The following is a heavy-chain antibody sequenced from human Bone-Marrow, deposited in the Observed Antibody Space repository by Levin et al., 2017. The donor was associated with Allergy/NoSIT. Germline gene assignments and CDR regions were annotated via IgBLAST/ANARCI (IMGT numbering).Heavy chain of an antibody. CDR1: GYTFTSYY. D-gene: IGHD6-6*01. CDR2: INPSGGST. V-gene: IGHV1-46*01. Sequence: ASVKVSCKASGYTFTSYYMHWVRQAPGQGLEWMGIINPSGGSTSYAQKFQGRVTMTRDTSTSTVYMELSSLRSEDTAVYYCAREPYIAGRPNYYYYGMDVWGQGTTVTVSS. CDR3: AREPYIAGRPNYYYYGMDV. J-gene: IGHJ6*02.